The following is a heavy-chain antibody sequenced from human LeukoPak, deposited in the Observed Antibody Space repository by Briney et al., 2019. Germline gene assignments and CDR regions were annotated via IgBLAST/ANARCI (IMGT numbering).Heavy chain of an antibody. CDR1: GFTFSSYA. V-gene: IGHV3-23*01. CDR3: AKDRAQQLVLDF. Sequence: GGSLRLSCAASGFTFSSYAMSWVRQAPGKGLEWVSAIIGSGSSTYYADSVKGRFTISRDNSKNTLFMQMNSLRAEDTAVYYCAKDRAQQLVLDFWGQGTLVTVSS. J-gene: IGHJ4*02. D-gene: IGHD6-13*01. CDR2: IIGSGSST.